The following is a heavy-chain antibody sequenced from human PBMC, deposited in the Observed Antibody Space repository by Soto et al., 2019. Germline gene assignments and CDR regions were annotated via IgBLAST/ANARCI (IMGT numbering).Heavy chain of an antibody. Sequence: QVQLVQSGAEVKKPGASVKVSCKASGYTFTSYGISWVRQAPGQGLEWMGWISAYNGNTNDAQKLQGRVTMTTDTSTSTAYMELRSLRSDDTAVYYCADYCSSTSCYGGFDPWGQGTLVTVSS. J-gene: IGHJ5*02. CDR2: ISAYNGNT. V-gene: IGHV1-18*01. CDR1: GYTFTSYG. D-gene: IGHD2-2*01. CDR3: ADYCSSTSCYGGFDP.